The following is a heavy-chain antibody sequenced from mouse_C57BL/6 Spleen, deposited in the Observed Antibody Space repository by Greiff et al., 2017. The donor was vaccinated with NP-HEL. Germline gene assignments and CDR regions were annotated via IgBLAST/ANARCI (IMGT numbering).Heavy chain of an antibody. J-gene: IGHJ3*01. V-gene: IGHV14-2*01. D-gene: IGHD4-1*01. CDR3: ADLGRGFAY. CDR2: IDPEDGET. CDR1: GFNIKAYY. Sequence: EVQLQQSGAELVKPGASVKLSCTASGFNIKAYYMHWVKQRTEQGLEWIGRIDPEDGETKYAAKFQGRATITADTSSNTAYLQLSSLTSEDAAVYYCADLGRGFAYWGQGTLVTVSA.